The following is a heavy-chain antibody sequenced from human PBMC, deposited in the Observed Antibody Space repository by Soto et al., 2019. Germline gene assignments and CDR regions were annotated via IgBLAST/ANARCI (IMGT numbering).Heavy chain of an antibody. CDR1: GFTFSSYA. CDR2: ISSTGGST. Sequence: GGSLRLSCAASGFTFSSYAMNWVRQAPGKGLEWVSGISSTGGSTYYADSVKGRFTISRDNSKNTLYLQMNSLRAEDTAVYYCAEGADNTGWYIRYFHHWGQGTLVTVSS. J-gene: IGHJ1*01. CDR3: AEGADNTGWYIRYFHH. D-gene: IGHD6-19*01. V-gene: IGHV3-23*01.